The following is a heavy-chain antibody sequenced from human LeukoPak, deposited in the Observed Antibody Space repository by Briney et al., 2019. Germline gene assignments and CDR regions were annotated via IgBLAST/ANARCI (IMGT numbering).Heavy chain of an antibody. CDR3: ARSDDSSGYYPSLFDY. CDR2: INHSGST. CDR1: GGSFSGYY. J-gene: IGHJ4*02. Sequence: SETLSLTCAVYGGSFSGYYWSWIRQPPGKGLEWIGEINHSGSTNYNPSLKSRVTISVDTSKNQFSLKLSSVTAADTAVYYCARSDDSSGYYPSLFDYWGQGTLVTVSS. D-gene: IGHD3-22*01. V-gene: IGHV4-34*01.